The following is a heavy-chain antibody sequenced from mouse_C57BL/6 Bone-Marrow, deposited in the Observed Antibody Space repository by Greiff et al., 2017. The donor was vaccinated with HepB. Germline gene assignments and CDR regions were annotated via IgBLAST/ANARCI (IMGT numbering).Heavy chain of an antibody. D-gene: IGHD2-4*01. CDR2: IDPNSGGT. Sequence: QVQLQQPGAELVKPGASVKLSCKASGYTFTSYWMHWVKQRPGRGLEGIGRIDPNSGGTKYNEKFKSKATLTVDKPSSTAYMQLSSLTSEDSAVYYCARWGIYYDYDRWFAYWGQGTLVTVSA. J-gene: IGHJ3*01. CDR1: GYTFTSYW. CDR3: ARWGIYYDYDRWFAY. V-gene: IGHV1-72*01.